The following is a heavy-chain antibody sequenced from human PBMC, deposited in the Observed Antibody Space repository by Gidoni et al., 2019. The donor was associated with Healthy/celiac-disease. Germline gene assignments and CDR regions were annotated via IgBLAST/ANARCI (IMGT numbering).Heavy chain of an antibody. D-gene: IGHD3-10*01. V-gene: IGHV3-9*01. Sequence: EAQLVESGGGLVQPGRSLRLSCAAPGFPVDDYAMLWVRQAPGKSLEGVSGISWNSGSIGYADSVKGRFTISRDKAKNSLYLQMNSLRAEDTALYYCAKGRGMVRGVPDYWGQGTLVTVSS. J-gene: IGHJ4*02. CDR3: AKGRGMVRGVPDY. CDR1: GFPVDDYA. CDR2: ISWNSGSI.